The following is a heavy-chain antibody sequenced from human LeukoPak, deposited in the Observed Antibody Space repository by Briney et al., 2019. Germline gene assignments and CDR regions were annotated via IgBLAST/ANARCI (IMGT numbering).Heavy chain of an antibody. CDR1: CW. Sequence: CWMDWVRQAPGKGLEWGANIKEDGSVKNYVDSVKGRFTISRDNAKNSLYLQMNSLRAEDTAVYYCMAESSSPWEGYWGQGTLVTVSS. CDR2: IKEDGSVK. D-gene: IGHD6-6*01. V-gene: IGHV3-7*01. J-gene: IGHJ4*02. CDR3: MAESSSPWEGY.